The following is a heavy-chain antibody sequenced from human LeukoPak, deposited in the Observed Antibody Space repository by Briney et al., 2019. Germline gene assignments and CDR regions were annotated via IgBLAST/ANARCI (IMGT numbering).Heavy chain of an antibody. D-gene: IGHD5-18*01. J-gene: IGHJ4*02. CDR3: ARDRDTAMVQVFDY. Sequence: PGKSLRLSCAASGFTFSSYGMHWVRQAPGKGLEWVAVISYDGSNKYYADSVKGRFTISRDNSKNTLYLQMNSLRAEDTAVYYCARDRDTAMVQVFDYWGQGTLVTVSS. CDR1: GFTFSSYG. CDR2: ISYDGSNK. V-gene: IGHV3-30*03.